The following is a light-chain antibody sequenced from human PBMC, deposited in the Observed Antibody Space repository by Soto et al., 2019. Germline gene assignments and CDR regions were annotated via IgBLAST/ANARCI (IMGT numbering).Light chain of an antibody. V-gene: IGLV2-23*01. CDR1: STDVGSYNL. J-gene: IGLJ3*02. CDR3: CSYAYTFSV. CDR2: EGT. Sequence: QSALTQPASVSGSPGQSITISCIGTSTDVGSYNLFSWYQQHPGKAPKLIIYEGTKRPAGVSNRFSGSKSGNTASLTVSGLQAEEEADYFCCSYAYTFSVFGGGTKVTVL.